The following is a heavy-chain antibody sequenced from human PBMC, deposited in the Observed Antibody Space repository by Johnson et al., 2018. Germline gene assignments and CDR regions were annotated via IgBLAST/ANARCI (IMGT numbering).Heavy chain of an antibody. D-gene: IGHD1-26*01. CDR1: GFTFSSYW. J-gene: IGHJ3*02. CDR2: INSDGSST. CDR3: ATIVGATGGAFDI. V-gene: IGHV3-74*02. Sequence: VQLVESGGGLVPPGGSLRLSCAASGFTFSSYWMHWVRQAPGKGLVWVSRINSDGSSTSYADSVKGRFTISRDNAKNTLYLQMNSLRAEDTAVYYCATIVGATGGAFDIWGQGTMVTVSS.